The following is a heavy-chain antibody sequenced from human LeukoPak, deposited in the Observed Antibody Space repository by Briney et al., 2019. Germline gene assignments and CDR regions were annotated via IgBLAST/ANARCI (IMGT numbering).Heavy chain of an antibody. J-gene: IGHJ2*01. D-gene: IGHD5-12*01. CDR2: IKQDGSEK. Sequence: PGGSLRLSCAASGFTFDDYGMSWVRQAPGKGLEWVANIKQDGSEKYYVDSVRGRFTISRDNAKNSLYLQMNSLRAEDTAVYYCARGVPTILYWYFDLWGRGTLVTVSS. CDR1: GFTFDDYG. CDR3: ARGVPTILYWYFDL. V-gene: IGHV3-7*02.